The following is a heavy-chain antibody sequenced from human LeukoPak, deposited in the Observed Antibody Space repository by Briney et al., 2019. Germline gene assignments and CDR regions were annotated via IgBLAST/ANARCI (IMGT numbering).Heavy chain of an antibody. D-gene: IGHD3-22*01. V-gene: IGHV4-59*01. CDR3: TRGSIAYYYMDV. J-gene: IGHJ6*03. CDR2: IYYSGST. CDR1: GGSISSYY. Sequence: PSETLSLTCTVSGGSISSYYWSWIRQPPGKGLEWIGNIYYSGSTNYNPSLTSRVTISVDTPKNQFSLKLSSVTAADTAVYYCTRGSIAYYYMDVWGKGTTVTISS.